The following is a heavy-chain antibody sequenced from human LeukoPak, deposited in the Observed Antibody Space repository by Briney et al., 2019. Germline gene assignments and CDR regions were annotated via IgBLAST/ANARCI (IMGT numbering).Heavy chain of an antibody. J-gene: IGHJ4*02. D-gene: IGHD3-22*01. CDR3: ARGRYSYDSSGYLDY. CDR2: ISAYNGNT. CDR1: GYTFTSYS. V-gene: IGHV1-18*01. Sequence: GASVKVSCKASGYTFTSYSISWVRQAPGQGLEWMGWISAYNGNTNYAQKLQGRVTMTTDTSTSTAYMELRSLRSDDTAVYYCARGRYSYDSSGYLDYWGQGTLVTVSS.